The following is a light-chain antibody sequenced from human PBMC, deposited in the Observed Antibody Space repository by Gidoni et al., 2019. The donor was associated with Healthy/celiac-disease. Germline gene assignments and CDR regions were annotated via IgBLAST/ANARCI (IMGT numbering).Light chain of an antibody. CDR3: QQYNSYPYT. Sequence: DIQMTQSPSTLSAYVGDRVTITCRASQSISSWLAWYQQKPGKAPKLLIYDASSLESGVPSRFRGSGSGTEFTLTISSLQPDDFATYYCQQYNSYPYTFGQGTKLEIK. CDR1: QSISSW. V-gene: IGKV1-5*01. CDR2: DAS. J-gene: IGKJ2*01.